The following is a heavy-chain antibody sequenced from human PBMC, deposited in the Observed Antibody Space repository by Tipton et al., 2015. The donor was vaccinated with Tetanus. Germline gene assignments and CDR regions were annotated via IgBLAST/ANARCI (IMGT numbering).Heavy chain of an antibody. D-gene: IGHD1-14*01. CDR1: GYTFPTYW. J-gene: IGHJ4*02. CDR3: ARRVSNGENRFDL. CDR2: IYPDDSDA. V-gene: IGHV5-51*01. Sequence: QLVQSGAEVKKPGESFKISCQASGYTFPTYWIGWVRQMPGKGLEWVGLIYPDDSDARYGPSLQGRVSLSVDKSINIASLPWSGLKASDPAVYYCARRVSNGENRFDLWGQGTLVTVSS.